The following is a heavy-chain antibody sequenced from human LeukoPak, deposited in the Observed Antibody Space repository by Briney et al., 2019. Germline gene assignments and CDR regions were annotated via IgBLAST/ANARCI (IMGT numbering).Heavy chain of an antibody. Sequence: PSETLSLTXTVSGGSISSSYWSWIRQSPGKGLEWIGYIHHSGNTNSSPPLKSRVTISVDTPKNQFSLNLNSVTAADTAMYYCVRWQYCGGNCFFSAFDIWGQGKMVTVSS. CDR2: IHHSGNT. V-gene: IGHV4-59*01. D-gene: IGHD2-21*01. CDR1: GGSISSSY. CDR3: VRWQYCGGNCFFSAFDI. J-gene: IGHJ3*02.